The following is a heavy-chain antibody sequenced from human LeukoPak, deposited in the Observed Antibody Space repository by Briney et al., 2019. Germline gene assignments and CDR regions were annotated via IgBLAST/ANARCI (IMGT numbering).Heavy chain of an antibody. CDR1: GFTFSSYS. CDR3: ARDPGYCSSTGCYYGMDV. J-gene: IGHJ6*02. Sequence: GGSLRLSCAASGFTFSSYSMNWVRQAPGKGLEWVSYISSSSRTIYYADSVKGRFTISRDNAKNSLYLQMNSLRDEDTAVYYCARDPGYCSSTGCYYGMDVWGQGTTVTVSS. D-gene: IGHD2-2*03. CDR2: ISSSSRTI. V-gene: IGHV3-48*02.